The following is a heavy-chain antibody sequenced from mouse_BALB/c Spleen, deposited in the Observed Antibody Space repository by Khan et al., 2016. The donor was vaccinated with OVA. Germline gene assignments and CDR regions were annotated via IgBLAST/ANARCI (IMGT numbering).Heavy chain of an antibody. CDR2: IDPYNDGT. D-gene: IGHD1-1*01. J-gene: IGHJ2*01. CDR1: GYSFTDYN. V-gene: IGHV1S135*01. CDR3: ARTEYYGSSYYFDY. Sequence: VQLQQPGPELVKPGASVKVSCKASGYSFTDYNMFWVKQSHGKSLEWIGYIDPYNDGTSYNQKFKGKATLTVDKSSSTAFMHLSSLTSEDSAVFYCARTEYYGSSYYFDYWGQGTTLTVSS.